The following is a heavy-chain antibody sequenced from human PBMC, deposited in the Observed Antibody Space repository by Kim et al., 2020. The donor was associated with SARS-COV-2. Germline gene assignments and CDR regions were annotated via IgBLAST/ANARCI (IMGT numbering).Heavy chain of an antibody. D-gene: IGHD3-3*01. V-gene: IGHV1-46*01. J-gene: IGHJ6*03. CDR2: INPSGGST. CDR1: GYTFTSYY. Sequence: ASVKVSCKASGYTFTSYYMHWVRQAPGQGLEWMGIINPSGGSTSYAQKFQGRVTMTRETSTSTVYMELSSLRSEDTAVYYCARGAKYYDFWSGYYTPGDYYYYYMDAWGKGTTVTVSS. CDR3: ARGAKYYDFWSGYYTPGDYYYYYMDA.